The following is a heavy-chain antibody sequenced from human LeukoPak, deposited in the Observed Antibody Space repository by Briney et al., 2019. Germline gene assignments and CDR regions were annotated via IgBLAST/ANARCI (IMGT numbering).Heavy chain of an antibody. CDR3: ATDPRDYVHPFDY. Sequence: PSATLSLTCTVSGYSISSGYYWGWIRQPPGKGLEWIGSIYHSGSTYYNPSLKSRVTISVDTSKNQFSLKLSSVTAADTAVYYCATDPRDYVHPFDYWGQGTLVTVSS. CDR2: IYHSGST. V-gene: IGHV4-38-2*02. D-gene: IGHD4/OR15-4a*01. CDR1: GYSISSGYY. J-gene: IGHJ4*02.